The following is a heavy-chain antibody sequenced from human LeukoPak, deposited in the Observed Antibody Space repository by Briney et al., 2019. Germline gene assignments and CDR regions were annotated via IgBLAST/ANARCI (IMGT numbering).Heavy chain of an antibody. D-gene: IGHD3-3*01. CDR3: ARSPAEETFGVVISAHHFDY. Sequence: SETLPLTCAVSGGSISSSNWWSWVRQPPGKGLEWIGEIYHSGSTNYNPSLKSRVTISVDKSKNQFSLKLSSVTAADTAVYYCARSPAEETFGVVISAHHFDYWGQGTLVTVSS. CDR2: IYHSGST. V-gene: IGHV4-4*02. CDR1: GGSISSSNW. J-gene: IGHJ4*02.